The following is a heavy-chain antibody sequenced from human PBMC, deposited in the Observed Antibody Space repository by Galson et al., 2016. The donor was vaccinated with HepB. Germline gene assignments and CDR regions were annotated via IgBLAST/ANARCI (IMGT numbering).Heavy chain of an antibody. D-gene: IGHD2-2*01. J-gene: IGHJ4*02. Sequence: SMRLSCAASGFTFSNAWMSWVRQAPGKGLEWVGRFKSQTDGATIDYAAPVKGRFTIPRDDSNNTLYLQMSSLKTEDLAFYYCATDLCSLTSCYASPLLRALHFWGQGTLVTVSS. CDR2: FKSQTDGATI. CDR3: ATDLCSLTSCYASPLLRALHF. CDR1: GFTFSNAW. V-gene: IGHV3-15*01.